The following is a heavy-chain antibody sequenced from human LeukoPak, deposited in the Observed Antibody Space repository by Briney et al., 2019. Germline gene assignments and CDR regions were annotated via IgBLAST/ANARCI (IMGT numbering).Heavy chain of an antibody. CDR1: GFTFSSYA. CDR3: AKDLTNMVRGAPS. D-gene: IGHD3-10*01. J-gene: IGHJ4*02. Sequence: GGSLRLSCAASGFTFSSYAMSWVRQAPGKGLEWVSAISGSGGSTYYADSVKGRFTISRDNSKNTLYLQMNSLRAEDKAVYYCAKDLTNMVRGAPSWGQLTLVTVPS. V-gene: IGHV3-23*01. CDR2: ISGSGGST.